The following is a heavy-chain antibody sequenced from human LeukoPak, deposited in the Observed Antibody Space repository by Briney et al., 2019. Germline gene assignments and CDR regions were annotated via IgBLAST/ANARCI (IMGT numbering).Heavy chain of an antibody. CDR1: GFTFSSYG. J-gene: IGHJ3*02. Sequence: PGGSLRLSCAASGFTFSSYGMHWVRQAPGKGLEWVAVISYDGSNKYYADSVKGRFTISRDNSKNTLYLQMNSLRAEDTAVYYCAKELHPRYSYGYFIFDAFDIWGQGTMVTVSS. CDR2: ISYDGSNK. V-gene: IGHV3-30*18. D-gene: IGHD5-18*01. CDR3: AKELHPRYSYGYFIFDAFDI.